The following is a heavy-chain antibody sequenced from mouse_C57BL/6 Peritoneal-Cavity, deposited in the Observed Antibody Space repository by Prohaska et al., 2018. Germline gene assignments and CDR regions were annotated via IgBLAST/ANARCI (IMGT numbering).Heavy chain of an antibody. V-gene: IGHV5-4*01. D-gene: IGHD3-2*02. Sequence: EVQLVESGGGLVKPGGSLKLSCAASGFTFSSYAMSWVRQTPEKRLEWVSTIIYGGSYIYYQYNVNSRFTISRDNSKNNRYLQMSHLKSEDTAMYYCARDGRQHRLRESWFSYWSKG. CDR2: IIYGGSYI. J-gene: IGHJ3*01. CDR3: ARDGRQHRLRESWFSY. CDR1: GFTFSSYA.